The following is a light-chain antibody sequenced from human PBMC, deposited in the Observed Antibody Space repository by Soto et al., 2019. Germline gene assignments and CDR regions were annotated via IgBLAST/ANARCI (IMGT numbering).Light chain of an antibody. CDR2: GAS. CDR3: QQYNDWLT. V-gene: IGKV3-15*01. CDR1: QSVSSN. J-gene: IGKJ4*01. Sequence: EIVMTQSPDTLSVSPGERATLSCRASQSVSSNLAWYQQKPGQAPRLLIYGASTRATGIPARFSGGGSGTEFTLTISSLQSEDFAVYYCQQYNDWLTFGGGTKVDIK.